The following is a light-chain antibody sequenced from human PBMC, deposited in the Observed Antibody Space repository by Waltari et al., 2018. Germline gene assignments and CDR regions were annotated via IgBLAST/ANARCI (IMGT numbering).Light chain of an antibody. J-gene: IGLJ3*02. CDR1: SSDVGAYNY. Sequence: QSALTQPASVSGSPGQSIIISCTGTSSDVGAYNYVSWYQHRPGTAPKRMIHDVDKRPAGGSSRFSGSKSGNTASLTISGLQAEDEANYYCSSFRGGASWVFGGGTIVTVL. CDR3: SSFRGGASWV. CDR2: DVD. V-gene: IGLV2-14*03.